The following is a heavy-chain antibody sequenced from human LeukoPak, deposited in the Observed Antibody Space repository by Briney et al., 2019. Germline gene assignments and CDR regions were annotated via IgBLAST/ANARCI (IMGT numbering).Heavy chain of an antibody. CDR2: IYYSGST. CDR3: ARGGGYYCSSTSCYFPNWFDP. V-gene: IGHV4-39*07. CDR1: GGSISSSSYY. J-gene: IGHJ5*02. D-gene: IGHD2-2*01. Sequence: PSETLSLTCTVSGGSISSSSYYWGWIRQPPGKGLEWIGSIYYSGSTYYNPSLKSLVTISVDTSKNPFSLKLSSVTAADTAVYYCARGGGYYCSSTSCYFPNWFDPWGQGTLVTVSS.